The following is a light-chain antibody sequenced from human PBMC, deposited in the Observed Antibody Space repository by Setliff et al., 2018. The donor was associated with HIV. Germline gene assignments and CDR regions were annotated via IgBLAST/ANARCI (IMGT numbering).Light chain of an antibody. J-gene: IGLJ1*01. CDR1: SNDVGGYIY. V-gene: IGLV2-11*01. Sequence: QSVLSQPRSVSGSPGQSVTSSCTGTSNDVGGYIYVSWYQHHPGKAPKLMIYEVSKRPSGVPDRFYGSKSGNTASLTISGLQAEDEADYYCCSYAGTPYVFGTGTTVTVL. CDR2: EVS. CDR3: CSYAGTPYV.